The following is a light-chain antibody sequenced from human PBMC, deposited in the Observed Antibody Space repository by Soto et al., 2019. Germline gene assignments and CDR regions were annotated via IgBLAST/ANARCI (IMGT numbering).Light chain of an antibody. CDR1: SSDVGAYNY. CDR3: SSYTGSSTMV. CDR2: EVT. Sequence: QSALTQPASVSGSPGQSITISCTGTSSDVGAYNYVSWYQQHPGKAPKLMIYEVTNRPSGVSNRFSGSKSGNTASLTISGLMAEDEADYYCSSYTGSSTMVFGGGTKVTVL. J-gene: IGLJ2*01. V-gene: IGLV2-14*01.